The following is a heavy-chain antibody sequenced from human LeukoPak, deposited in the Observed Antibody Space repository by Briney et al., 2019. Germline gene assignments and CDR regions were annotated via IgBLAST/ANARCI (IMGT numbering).Heavy chain of an antibody. CDR2: FDPEDGET. J-gene: IGHJ5*02. Sequence: GASVKVSCKVSGYTLTELSMHWVRQAPGKGLEWMGGFDPEDGETIYAQKFQGRVTMTEDTSTDTAYMELSSLRSEDTAVYYCAKDWGSRQGSCWFDPWGQGTLVTVSS. V-gene: IGHV1-24*01. D-gene: IGHD3-10*01. CDR3: AKDWGSRQGSCWFDP. CDR1: GYTLTELS.